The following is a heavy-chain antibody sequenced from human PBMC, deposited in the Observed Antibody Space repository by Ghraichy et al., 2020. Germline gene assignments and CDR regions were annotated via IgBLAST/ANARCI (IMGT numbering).Heavy chain of an antibody. J-gene: IGHJ4*02. CDR2: INDGGST. D-gene: IGHD3-3*01. Sequence: SETLSLTCAIYGGSFSGYYWNWIRQPPGRGLEWIGEINDGGSTNYNPSLKSRVTISVDTSKNHFSLILSSVTAADTAVYYCARAPPGAIFGLTYWGQGTLVTISS. V-gene: IGHV4-34*01. CDR3: ARAPPGAIFGLTY. CDR1: GGSFSGYY.